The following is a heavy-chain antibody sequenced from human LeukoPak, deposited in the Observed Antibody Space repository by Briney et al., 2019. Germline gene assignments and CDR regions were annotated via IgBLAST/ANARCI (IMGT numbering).Heavy chain of an antibody. CDR2: IYYSGST. J-gene: IGHJ4*02. CDR3: ARDGGDPYCSSPSCYMGLDY. CDR1: GGSISSYY. D-gene: IGHD2-2*02. V-gene: IGHV4-59*01. Sequence: SETLSLTCTVSGGSISSYYWSWIRQPPGKGLEWIGYIYYSGSTNYNPSLKSRVTISVDTSKNQFSLKLSSVTAADTAVYYCARDGGDPYCSSPSCYMGLDYWGQGTLVTVSS.